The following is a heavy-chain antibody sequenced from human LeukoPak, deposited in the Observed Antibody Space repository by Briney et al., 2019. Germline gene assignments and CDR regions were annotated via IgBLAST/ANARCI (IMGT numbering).Heavy chain of an antibody. CDR3: ATGTNYYYYMDV. Sequence: SVKASCKASGGTFSSYAISWVRQAPGQGLEWMGGIIPIFGTANYAQKFQGRVTITTDESTSTAYMELSSLRSEDTAVYYCATGTNYYYYMDVWGKGTTVTVSS. CDR1: GGTFSSYA. CDR2: IIPIFGTA. J-gene: IGHJ6*03. V-gene: IGHV1-69*05. D-gene: IGHD1-14*01.